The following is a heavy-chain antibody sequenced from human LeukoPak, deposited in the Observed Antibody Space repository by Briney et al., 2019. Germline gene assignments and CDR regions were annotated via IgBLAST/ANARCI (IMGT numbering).Heavy chain of an antibody. CDR2: ISYSGNS. D-gene: IGHD5-18*01. V-gene: IGHV4-59*01. Sequence: PSETLSLTCAVSGGPIHTYYWNWIRQPPGKGLEWIAYISYSGNSNYNPSLKSRVSISVDTSKNQFSLKLSSVTAADTAVYYCARGFGYSFGYIGYWGQGTLVTVSS. CDR3: ARGFGYSFGYIGY. J-gene: IGHJ4*02. CDR1: GGPIHTYY.